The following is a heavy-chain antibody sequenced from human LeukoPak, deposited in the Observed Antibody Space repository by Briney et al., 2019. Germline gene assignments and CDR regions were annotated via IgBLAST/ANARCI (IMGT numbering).Heavy chain of an antibody. CDR3: ARPSSIAARLFDY. D-gene: IGHD6-6*01. J-gene: IGHJ4*02. Sequence: KPSETLSLTCTVSGGSISSYSWNWIRQPPGKGLEWIGEINHSGSTNYNPSLKSRVTISVDTSKNQFSLKLSSVTAADTAVYYCARPSSIAARLFDYWGQGTLVTVSS. V-gene: IGHV4-34*01. CDR1: GGSISSYS. CDR2: INHSGST.